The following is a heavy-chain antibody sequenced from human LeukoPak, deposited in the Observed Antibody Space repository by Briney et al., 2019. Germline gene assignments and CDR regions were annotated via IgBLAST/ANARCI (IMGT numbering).Heavy chain of an antibody. CDR3: ARGTTGTTAFDI. CDR2: IYGGGST. CDR1: GFTVSSNY. V-gene: IGHV3-53*05. D-gene: IGHD1-7*01. Sequence: GGSLRLSCAASGFTVSSNYMSWVRQAPGKGLEWVSVIYGGGSTYYADSVKGRFTISRDNSKNTLYLQMGSLRAEDMAVYYCARGTTGTTAFDIWGQGTMVTVSS. J-gene: IGHJ3*02.